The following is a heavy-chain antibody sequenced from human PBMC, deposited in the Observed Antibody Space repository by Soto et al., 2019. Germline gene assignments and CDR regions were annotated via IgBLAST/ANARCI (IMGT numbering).Heavy chain of an antibody. V-gene: IGHV3-30*04. D-gene: IGHD3-10*01. CDR3: ARTAEAITMVRGPDYYYGMDV. CDR2: ISYDGTIK. CDR1: GFTFSSYA. Sequence: GGSLRLSCADSGFTFSSYAMHWVRQAPGKGLEWVAIISYDGTIKYYADSVKGRFTISRDNSKNTLYLQMNSLRAEDTAVYYCARTAEAITMVRGPDYYYGMDVWGQGTTVTVSS. J-gene: IGHJ6*02.